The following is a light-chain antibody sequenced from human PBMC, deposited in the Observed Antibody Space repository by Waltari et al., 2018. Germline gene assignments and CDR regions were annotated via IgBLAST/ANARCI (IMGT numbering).Light chain of an antibody. CDR2: DAS. J-gene: IGKJ1*01. CDR1: QSISSS. V-gene: IGKV3-11*01. Sequence: EIVLTQSPATLSLSPGERATLSCRASQSISSSLAWYQQKPGQAPRPLIYDASNRATGIPARFSGGGSGTDFTLTISSLEPEDFAVYYCQQRDSWWTFGQGTKVEIK. CDR3: QQRDSWWT.